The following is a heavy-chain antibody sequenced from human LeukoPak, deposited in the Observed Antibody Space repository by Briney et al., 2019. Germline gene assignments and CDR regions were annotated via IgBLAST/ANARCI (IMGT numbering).Heavy chain of an antibody. J-gene: IGHJ4*02. CDR2: ISSSSSYI. D-gene: IGHD3-22*01. CDR1: GFTFSSYN. V-gene: IGHV3-21*01. CDR3: ARDLNDVGRYYYDSSGYYSPRPFDY. Sequence: GGSLRLSCAASGFTFSSYNMNWVRQAPGKGLEWVSSISSSSSYIYYADSVKGRFTISRDNAKNSLYLQMNSLRAEDTAVYYCARDLNDVGRYYYDSSGYYSPRPFDYWGQGTLVTVSS.